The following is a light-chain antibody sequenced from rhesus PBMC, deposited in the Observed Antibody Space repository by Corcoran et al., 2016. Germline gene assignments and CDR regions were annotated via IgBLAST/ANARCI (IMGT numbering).Light chain of an antibody. Sequence: DIQMTQSPSSLSASVGDKVTITCRASQGISSWLAWYQQNPGKAPKLLIYAASSLQSGVPSRFSGSGSGTDYTLTISSLQPEDFATYYCQQGYNTPFTFGPGTKLDIK. CDR3: QQGYNTPFT. V-gene: IGKV1-18*01. CDR1: QGISSW. CDR2: AAS. J-gene: IGKJ3*01.